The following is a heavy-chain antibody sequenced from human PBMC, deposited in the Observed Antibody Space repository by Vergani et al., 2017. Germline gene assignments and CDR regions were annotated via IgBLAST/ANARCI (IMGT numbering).Heavy chain of an antibody. D-gene: IGHD5-12*01. CDR3: AKDQDSGYDPIDY. J-gene: IGHJ4*02. V-gene: IGHV3-30*18. CDR2: ISYDGSNK. Sequence: QVQLVESGGGVVQPGRSLRLSCAASGFPFSSYGMHWVRQAPGKGLEWVAVISYDGSNKYYADSVKGRFTISRDNSKNTLYLQMNSLRAEDTAVYYCAKDQDSGYDPIDYWGQGTLVTVSS. CDR1: GFPFSSYG.